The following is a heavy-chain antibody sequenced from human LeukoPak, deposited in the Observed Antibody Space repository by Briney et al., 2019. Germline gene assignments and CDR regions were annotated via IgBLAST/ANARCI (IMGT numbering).Heavy chain of an antibody. Sequence: PGGSLRLSCAPSGFTFSPYAIHWVRQAPGKGLEWVAIISYDGNNKYYADSVKGRFTISRDNSKNTLYLQMNSLRAEDTAVYYCARDSGGHYYDTSGFHYWGQGTLVTVSS. V-gene: IGHV3-30*04. J-gene: IGHJ4*02. CDR1: GFTFSPYA. D-gene: IGHD3-22*01. CDR2: ISYDGNNK. CDR3: ARDSGGHYYDTSGFHY.